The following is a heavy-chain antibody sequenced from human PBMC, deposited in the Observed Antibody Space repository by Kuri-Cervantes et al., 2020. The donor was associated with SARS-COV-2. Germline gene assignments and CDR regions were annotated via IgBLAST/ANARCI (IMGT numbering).Heavy chain of an antibody. D-gene: IGHD1-20*01. Sequence: GGSLRLSCAASGFTFSGHWIHWVRQAPGKGLVWVSRINPDGSYTNNADSVKGRFTLSRDNAKNMLFLQMNSLRAEDTALYYCAKGGGITGTLHDYYGMDVWGQGTTVTVSS. CDR3: AKGGGITGTLHDYYGMDV. CDR1: GFTFSGHW. CDR2: INPDGSYT. J-gene: IGHJ6*02. V-gene: IGHV3-74*01.